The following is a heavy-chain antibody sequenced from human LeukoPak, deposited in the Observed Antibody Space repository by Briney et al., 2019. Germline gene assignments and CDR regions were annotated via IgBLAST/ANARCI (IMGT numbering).Heavy chain of an antibody. D-gene: IGHD1-1*01. CDR2: ISGSGGST. V-gene: IGHV3-23*01. CDR1: GLTFSNYA. Sequence: GGSLRLSCAASGLTFSNYAMSWVRQAPGQGVDWVSTISGSGGSTYYADSVKGRFTISRDNSKNTLYLQMNSLRAEDTAVYYCAKGQTSRTTFYGLDVWGQGTLVTVSS. J-gene: IGHJ3*01. CDR3: AKGQTSRTTFYGLDV.